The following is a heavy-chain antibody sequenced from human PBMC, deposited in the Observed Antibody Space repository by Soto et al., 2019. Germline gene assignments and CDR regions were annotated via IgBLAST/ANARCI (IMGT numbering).Heavy chain of an antibody. Sequence: GGSLRLSCAASGFTFSSYGMHWVRQAPGKGLEWAAVISYDGNNKYYAESVKGRFTISRDTSKNTLYLQMNSLRPEDTAVYYCVEDYVATDTFDIWGRGTMVTV. V-gene: IGHV3-30*18. J-gene: IGHJ3*02. CDR3: VEDYVATDTFDI. CDR1: GFTFSSYG. CDR2: ISYDGNNK. D-gene: IGHD3-10*02.